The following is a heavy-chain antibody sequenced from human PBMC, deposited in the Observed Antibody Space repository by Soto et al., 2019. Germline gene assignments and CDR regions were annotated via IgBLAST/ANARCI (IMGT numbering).Heavy chain of an antibody. D-gene: IGHD6-13*01. CDR1: GGSLTSYY. CDR2: IFYNGIT. V-gene: IGHV4-59*01. Sequence: PSETLSLTCSVSGGSLTSYYWIWIRQPPGKGLEWIGFIFYNGITNYNPSLRSRVTISLDTSKNQFSLRLTSVTAADTAVYYCARTEASSWSFFYYGMDVWGQGTTVTVSS. J-gene: IGHJ6*02. CDR3: ARTEASSWSFFYYGMDV.